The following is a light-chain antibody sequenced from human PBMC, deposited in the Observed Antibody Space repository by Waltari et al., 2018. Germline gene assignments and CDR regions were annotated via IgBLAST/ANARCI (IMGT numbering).Light chain of an antibody. V-gene: IGKV1-33*01. CDR3: QYFDNLPMFT. Sequence: DIQLTQSPSSLAASVGDRDTLTCRASQDIGGYLNWYQQQPGKAPKLLIYKTSILNTGVPSRFSGGSSRIDYTLTITNLQPEDIATYYCQYFDNLPMFTFGPGTKVEIK. CDR1: QDIGGY. J-gene: IGKJ2*01. CDR2: KTS.